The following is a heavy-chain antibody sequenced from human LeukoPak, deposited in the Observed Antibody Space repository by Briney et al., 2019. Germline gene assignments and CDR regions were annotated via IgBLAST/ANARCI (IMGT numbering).Heavy chain of an antibody. V-gene: IGHV1-69*13. CDR2: IIPIFGTA. Sequence: AASVKVSCKASGGTFSSYAISWVRQAPGQGLEWMGGIIPIFGTANYAQKFQGRVTITADESTSTAYMELSSLRSEDTVVYYCARELGFWSGFHYYYYMDVWGKGTTVTVSS. CDR1: GGTFSSYA. J-gene: IGHJ6*03. CDR3: ARELGFWSGFHYYYYMDV. D-gene: IGHD3-3*01.